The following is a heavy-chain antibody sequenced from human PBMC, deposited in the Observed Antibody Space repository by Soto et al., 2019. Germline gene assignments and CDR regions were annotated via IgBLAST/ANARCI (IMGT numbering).Heavy chain of an antibody. V-gene: IGHV3-23*01. CDR1: GFTFSSYA. CDR2: ISNNGDTA. D-gene: IGHD3-16*02. Sequence: PGGSLRLSCATSGFTFSSYAMVWVRQAAEKGLEWVAGISNNGDTAYYADSVKGRFTISRGNSENTLYLQMNGLRADDTALYFCAKSRVFIGAIVTLLDSWGQGTQVTVSS. CDR3: AKSRVFIGAIVTLLDS. J-gene: IGHJ4*02.